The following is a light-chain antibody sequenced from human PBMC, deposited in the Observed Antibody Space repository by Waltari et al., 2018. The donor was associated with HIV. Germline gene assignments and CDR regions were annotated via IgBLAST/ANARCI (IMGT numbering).Light chain of an antibody. Sequence: QTVVTQEPSFSVSPGGTVTLTCGLSSGSVSTSSSPSWYQQTPGQAPRTLIYSTNTRSSGVPDRFSGSILGNKAALTITGAQADDESDYYCVLYMGSGIGVFGGGTKLTVL. V-gene: IGLV8-61*01. CDR1: SGSVSTSSS. CDR2: STN. J-gene: IGLJ3*02. CDR3: VLYMGSGIGV.